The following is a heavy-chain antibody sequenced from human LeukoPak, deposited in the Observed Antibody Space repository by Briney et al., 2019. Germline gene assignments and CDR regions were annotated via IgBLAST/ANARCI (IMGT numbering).Heavy chain of an antibody. D-gene: IGHD2-15*01. V-gene: IGHV4-39*01. CDR3: ARGSDIVVVENYYYGMDV. J-gene: IGHJ6*02. Sequence: SETLSLTCTVSGGSISSSSYYWGWIRQPPGKGLEWIGSIYYSGSTYYNPSLKSRVTISVDTSKNQFSLKLSSVTAVDTAVYYCARGSDIVVVENYYYGMDVWGQGTTVTVSS. CDR2: IYYSGST. CDR1: GGSISSSSYY.